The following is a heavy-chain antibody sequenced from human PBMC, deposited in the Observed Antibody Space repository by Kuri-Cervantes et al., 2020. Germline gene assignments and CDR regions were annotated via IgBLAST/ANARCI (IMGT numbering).Heavy chain of an antibody. CDR1: GFTFSSYD. V-gene: IGHV3-9*01. J-gene: IGHJ6*02. Sequence: SLKISCEASGFTFSSYDMHWVRQAPGKGLEWVSGISWNSGSIGYADSVKGRFTISRDNAKNSLYLQMNSLRAEDTALYYCAKDIAAGCLHYYYGMNVWGQGTTVTVS. CDR3: AKDIAAGCLHYYYGMNV. CDR2: ISWNSGSI. D-gene: IGHD6-13*01.